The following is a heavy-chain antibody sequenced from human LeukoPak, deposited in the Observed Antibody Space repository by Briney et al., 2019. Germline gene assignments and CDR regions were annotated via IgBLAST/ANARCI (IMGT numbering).Heavy chain of an antibody. Sequence: PSQTLSLTCSVSGGSISSGVYYWSWIRQHPGKGLEWIGYIYDSGSTYYNPSLKSRVTISVDTSKNQFSLRLNSVTAADTAVYYCASLKMAGYYFDCWGQGTLATVSS. V-gene: IGHV4-31*03. J-gene: IGHJ4*02. D-gene: IGHD5-24*01. CDR3: ASLKMAGYYFDC. CDR2: IYDSGST. CDR1: GGSISSGVYY.